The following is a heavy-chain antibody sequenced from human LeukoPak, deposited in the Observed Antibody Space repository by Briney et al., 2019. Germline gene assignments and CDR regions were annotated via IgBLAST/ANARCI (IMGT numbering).Heavy chain of an antibody. J-gene: IGHJ4*02. Sequence: SETLSLTCTVSGGSISSSSYYWGWLRQPPGKGLEWIGTIYYTGSTYYNPSLKSRVTISVDTSKNQFSLKLSSVTAADTAVYYCARVPATAMYYFDYWGQGTLVTVSS. D-gene: IGHD2-2*01. CDR1: GGSISSSSYY. CDR3: ARVPATAMYYFDY. V-gene: IGHV4-39*07. CDR2: IYYTGST.